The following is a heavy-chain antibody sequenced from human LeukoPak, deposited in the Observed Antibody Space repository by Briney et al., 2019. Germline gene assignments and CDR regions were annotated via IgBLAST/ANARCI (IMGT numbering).Heavy chain of an antibody. V-gene: IGHV4-59*12. J-gene: IGHJ5*02. CDR3: AREIIAAHNWFDP. CDR1: GGSISSYY. D-gene: IGHD6-6*01. CDR2: IYYSGST. Sequence: SETLSLTCTVSGGSISSYYWSWIRQPPGKGLEWIGYIYYSGSTNYNPSLKSRVTISVDTSKNQFSLKLSSVTAADTAAYYCAREIIAAHNWFDPWGQGTLVTVSS.